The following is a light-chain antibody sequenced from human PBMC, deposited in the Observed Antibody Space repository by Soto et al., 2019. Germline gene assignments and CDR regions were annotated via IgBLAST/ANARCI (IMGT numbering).Light chain of an antibody. CDR1: QSVSSH. V-gene: IGKV3-15*01. CDR3: QQGNNWPWT. Sequence: EIVMTQSPATLSVSPGESATLSCRASQSVSSHLVWYQQKPGQAPRPLIYGASTRATGVPARFSGSGSGTEFTLTISSLQSGDLAVYYCQQGNNWPWTFGQGTKVEIK. CDR2: GAS. J-gene: IGKJ1*01.